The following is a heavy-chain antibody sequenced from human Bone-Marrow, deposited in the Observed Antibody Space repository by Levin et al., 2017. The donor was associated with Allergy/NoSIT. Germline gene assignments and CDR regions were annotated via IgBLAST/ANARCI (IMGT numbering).Heavy chain of an antibody. V-gene: IGHV5-51*01. CDR3: ARLPHWNALNWFEP. CDR2: IYPGDSDT. D-gene: IGHD1-1*01. J-gene: IGHJ5*02. CDR1: GYSFTSYW. Sequence: GESLKISCKGSGYSFTSYWIGWVRQMPGKGLEWMGIIYPGDSDTRYSPSFQGQVIISVDKSISTAYLQWSSLKASDTAMYYCARLPHWNALNWFEPWGQGTLVTVSS.